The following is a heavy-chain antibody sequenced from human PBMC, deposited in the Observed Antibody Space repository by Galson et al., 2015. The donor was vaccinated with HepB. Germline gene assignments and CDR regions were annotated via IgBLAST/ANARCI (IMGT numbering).Heavy chain of an antibody. J-gene: IGHJ4*02. CDR3: VRDPPLGTPLDY. CDR1: GFTFSSYN. CDR2: ISSSSNYI. V-gene: IGHV3-21*01. D-gene: IGHD7-27*01. Sequence: SLRLSCAASGFTFSSYNMNWVRQAPGEGLEWVSSISSSSNYIYYSDSVKGRFTISRDDAQNSLYLQMNSLRAEDAAVYYCVRDPPLGTPLDYWGQGTLVTVSS.